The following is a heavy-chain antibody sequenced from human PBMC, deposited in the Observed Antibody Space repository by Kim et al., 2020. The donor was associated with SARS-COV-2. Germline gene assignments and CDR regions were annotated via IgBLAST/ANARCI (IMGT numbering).Heavy chain of an antibody. CDR3: AKWREYCGSSTCFQNFDY. CDR2: ISDSADYI. J-gene: IGHJ4*02. Sequence: GGSLRLSCAASGFTFSRYAMSWVRQAPGKGPEWVSGISDSADYIYYADSVKGRFTISRDNSKNTLFLQMNSLRAEDTAVYYCAKWREYCGSSTCFQNFDYWGQGTLVTVSS. V-gene: IGHV3-23*01. D-gene: IGHD2-2*01. CDR1: GFTFSRYA.